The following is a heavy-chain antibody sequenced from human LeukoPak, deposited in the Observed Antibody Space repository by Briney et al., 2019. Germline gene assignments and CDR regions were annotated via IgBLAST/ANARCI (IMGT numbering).Heavy chain of an antibody. J-gene: IGHJ3*02. V-gene: IGHV1-69*13. Sequence: ASVKVSCKASGGTFSSYAISWVRQAPGRGLEWMGGIIPIFGTANYAQKFQGRVTITADESTSTAYMELSSLRSEDTAVYYCAREGNTYYYDSSGYTPGAFDIWGQGTMVTVSS. D-gene: IGHD3-22*01. CDR3: AREGNTYYYDSSGYTPGAFDI. CDR2: IIPIFGTA. CDR1: GGTFSSYA.